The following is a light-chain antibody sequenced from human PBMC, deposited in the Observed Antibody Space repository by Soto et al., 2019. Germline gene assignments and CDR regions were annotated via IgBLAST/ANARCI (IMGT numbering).Light chain of an antibody. CDR2: DAS. J-gene: IGKJ2*01. CDR1: QTIDNT. Sequence: EIGMTQSPATLSLSPGERATLSCRASQTIDNTLAWYQRKPGQAPRLLIYDASTRATGVPARFSGSGSGTDFTLTISSLQSEDFADYYCQHYNDWPYTFGQGTKVDIK. CDR3: QHYNDWPYT. V-gene: IGKV3-15*01.